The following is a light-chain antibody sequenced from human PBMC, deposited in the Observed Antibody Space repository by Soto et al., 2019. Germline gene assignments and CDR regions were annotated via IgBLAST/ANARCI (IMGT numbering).Light chain of an antibody. CDR2: GAS. CDR3: QQYGSSPIT. V-gene: IGKV3-20*01. CDR1: QSVSNNY. Sequence: EIVLTQSPGTLSLSPGERATLSCRASQSVSNNYLAWYQQKPGQAPRLLIYGASNRATGIPDRFSGSGSGTDFILNISRLETEDFAVYYCQQYGSSPITFGQGTRLEIK. J-gene: IGKJ5*01.